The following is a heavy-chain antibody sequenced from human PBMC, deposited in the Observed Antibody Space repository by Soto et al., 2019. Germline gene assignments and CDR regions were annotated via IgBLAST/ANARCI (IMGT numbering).Heavy chain of an antibody. D-gene: IGHD2-21*01. Sequence: ASAKVSCEASGYTFTIYGISWVLQAPGQGLEWMGWINAGNGNTKYSQKFQGRVTITRDTSASTAYMELSSLRSEDTAIYYCARPEINYSRFDSWGQGTLVTVSA. J-gene: IGHJ4*02. CDR3: ARPEINYSRFDS. V-gene: IGHV1-3*01. CDR2: INAGNGNT. CDR1: GYTFTIYG.